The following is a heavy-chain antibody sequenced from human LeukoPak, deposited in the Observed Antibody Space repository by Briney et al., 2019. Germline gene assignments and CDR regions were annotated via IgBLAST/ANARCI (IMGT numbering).Heavy chain of an antibody. J-gene: IGHJ3*02. Sequence: EASVNVSCKASGYTFTSYDISWVRQAPGQGLEWMGWISVYNGNTNYAQKLQGRVTMTTDTSTSTAYMELRSLRSDDTAVYYCARGRWELLESAFDIWGQGTMVTVSS. CDR3: ARGRWELLESAFDI. CDR2: ISVYNGNT. V-gene: IGHV1-18*01. CDR1: GYTFTSYD. D-gene: IGHD1-26*01.